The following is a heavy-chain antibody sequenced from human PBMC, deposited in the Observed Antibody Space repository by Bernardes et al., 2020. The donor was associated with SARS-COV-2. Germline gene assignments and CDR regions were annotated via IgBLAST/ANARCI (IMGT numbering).Heavy chain of an antibody. CDR2: IWFDGSKK. V-gene: IGHV3-33*01. J-gene: IGHJ1*01. CDR3: ARESYYYDSSSSYSSSEYFQH. D-gene: IGHD3-22*01. CDR1: GLRFSSYG. Sequence: GGSLRLSCAASGLRFSSYGMHWVRQAPGKGLEWVAVIWFDGSKKYYADSVMGRFTISRDNSKNTLHLQMNSLRAEDTAVYFCARESYYYDSSSSYSSSEYFQHWGQGTLVTVSS.